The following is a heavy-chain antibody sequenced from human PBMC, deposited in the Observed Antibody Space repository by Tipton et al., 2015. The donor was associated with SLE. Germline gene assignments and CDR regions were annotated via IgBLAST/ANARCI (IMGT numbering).Heavy chain of an antibody. Sequence: TLSLTCTVSGGSIRISNNYWGWIRQPPGKGLEWIGQIYYSGTTHYNPSLKSRVTISIDTSINQFSLKMRSVTAADTAVYYCARSKKYISDSGTYYDYWGQGTLVTVSS. V-gene: IGHV4-39*01. CDR2: IYYSGTT. CDR3: ARSKKYISDSGTYYDY. D-gene: IGHD1-7*01. J-gene: IGHJ4*02. CDR1: GGSIRISNNY.